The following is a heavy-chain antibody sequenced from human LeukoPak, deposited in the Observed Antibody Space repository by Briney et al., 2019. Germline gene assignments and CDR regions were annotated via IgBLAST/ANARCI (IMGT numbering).Heavy chain of an antibody. CDR2: INHSGST. D-gene: IGHD2-2*01. V-gene: IGHV4-34*01. CDR1: GGSFSGYY. Sequence: PSETLSLICAVYGGSFSGYYRSWIRQPPGKGLEWIGEINHSGSTNYNPSLKSRVTISVDTSKNQFSLKLSSVTAADTAVYYCACPSAAATYYYGMDVWGQGTTVTVSS. J-gene: IGHJ6*02. CDR3: ACPSAAATYYYGMDV.